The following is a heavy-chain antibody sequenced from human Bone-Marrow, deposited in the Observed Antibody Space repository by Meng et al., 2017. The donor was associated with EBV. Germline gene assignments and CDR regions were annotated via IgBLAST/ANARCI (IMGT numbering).Heavy chain of an antibody. J-gene: IGHJ4*02. CDR3: ARGLGGHYPTMEY. D-gene: IGHD3-22*01. CDR1: GASIDSSDW. V-gene: IGHV4-4*02. CDR2: IHHSGTT. Sequence: QVTLPGSGPGLVKASGTLSLTCAVSGASIDSSDWWTWVRQAPGKGLEWIGEIHHSGTTNCNPSLESRVTISIDKSDNQFSLKLTSVTAADTAVYYCARGLGGHYPTMEYWGQGTLVTVSS.